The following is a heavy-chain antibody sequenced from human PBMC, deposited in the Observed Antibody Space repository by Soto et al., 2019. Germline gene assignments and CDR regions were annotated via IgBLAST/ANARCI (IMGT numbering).Heavy chain of an antibody. D-gene: IGHD6-13*01. CDR1: GGSISSGGYS. Sequence: SETLSLTCAVSGGSISSGGYSWSWIRQPPGKGLEWIGYIYHSGSTYYNPSLKSRVTISVDTSKNQFSLKLSSVTAADTAVYYCARRYSSAFDIWGQGTMVTVSS. J-gene: IGHJ3*02. CDR2: IYHSGST. CDR3: ARRYSSAFDI. V-gene: IGHV4-30-2*01.